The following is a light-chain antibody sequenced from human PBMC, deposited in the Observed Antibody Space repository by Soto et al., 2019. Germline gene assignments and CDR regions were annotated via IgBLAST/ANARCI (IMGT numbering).Light chain of an antibody. CDR2: GAS. Sequence: ETVGTQSPGTLSLSPGERATLSCRASQSVYSNYLAWFQQKPGQPPRLLIYGASTRATGIPDRFSGSGSGADFTLTISRLEPEDFAVYYCQQYGRTPYTFGQGTKLEIK. CDR1: QSVYSNY. J-gene: IGKJ2*01. CDR3: QQYGRTPYT. V-gene: IGKV3-20*01.